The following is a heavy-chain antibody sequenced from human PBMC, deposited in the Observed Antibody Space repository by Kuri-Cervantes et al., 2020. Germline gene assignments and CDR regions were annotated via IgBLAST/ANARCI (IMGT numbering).Heavy chain of an antibody. J-gene: IGHJ3*02. CDR3: ATRAPYIVVVPAAANAFDI. CDR2: INPNSGGT. Sequence: ASVKVSCKASGYTFTSYGISWVRQAPGQGLEWMGWINPNSGGTNYAQKFQGRVTMTRDTSISTAYMELSSLRSEDTAVYYCATRAPYIVVVPAAANAFDIWGQGTMVTVSS. V-gene: IGHV1-2*02. D-gene: IGHD2-2*01. CDR1: GYTFTSYG.